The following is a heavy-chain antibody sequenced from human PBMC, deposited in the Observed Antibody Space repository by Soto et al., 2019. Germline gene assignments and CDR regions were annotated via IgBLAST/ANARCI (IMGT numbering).Heavy chain of an antibody. Sequence: QVQLVESGGGLVQTSRSLRIACVASGFTFSDYYMSWVRQAPGKGLEWVSYISSSGNTIYYADSVKGRFTISRDNAKNSVYLQMNSLRAEDTALYFCAKMSSENYYDPVFSWGQGTLVTVSS. CDR2: ISSSGNTI. V-gene: IGHV3-11*01. CDR3: AKMSSENYYDPVFS. CDR1: GFTFSDYY. D-gene: IGHD3-22*01. J-gene: IGHJ4*02.